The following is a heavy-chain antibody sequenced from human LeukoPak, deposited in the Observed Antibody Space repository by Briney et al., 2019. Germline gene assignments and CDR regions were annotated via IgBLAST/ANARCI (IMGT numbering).Heavy chain of an antibody. V-gene: IGHV4-34*01. J-gene: IGHJ4*02. D-gene: IGHD6-19*01. Sequence: SETLSLTCAVYGGSFSGYYWSWIRQPPGKGLEWIGEINHSGSTNYNPSRKGRVTISVDTSKNQFSLKLSSVTAADTAVYYCARLGRIAVAGTDYWGQGTLVTVSS. CDR1: GGSFSGYY. CDR2: INHSGST. CDR3: ARLGRIAVAGTDY.